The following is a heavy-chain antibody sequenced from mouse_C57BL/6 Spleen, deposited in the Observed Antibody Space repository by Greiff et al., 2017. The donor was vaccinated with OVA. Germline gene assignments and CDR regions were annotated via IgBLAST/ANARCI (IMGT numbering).Heavy chain of an antibody. V-gene: IGHV2-2*01. Sequence: VHLVESGPGLVQPSQSLSITCTVSGFSLTSYGVHWVRQSPGKGLEWLGVIWSGGSTDYNAAFISRLSINKDNSKSQVFFKMNSLQADDTAIYYCAISTRGFAYWGQGTLVTVSA. CDR2: IWSGGST. J-gene: IGHJ3*01. D-gene: IGHD2-1*01. CDR1: GFSLTSYG. CDR3: AISTRGFAY.